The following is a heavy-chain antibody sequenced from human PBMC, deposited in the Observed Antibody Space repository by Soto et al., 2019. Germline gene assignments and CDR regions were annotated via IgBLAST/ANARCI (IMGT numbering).Heavy chain of an antibody. D-gene: IGHD1-1*01. J-gene: IGHJ6*02. CDR3: AADPTTPYYYYGMDV. Sequence: ASVKLSCKVCGYTLTDLSMHWVRQAPRKGLEWMGGFDPEDGETIYAQKFQERVTITRDMSTSTAYMELSSLRSEDTAVYYCAADPTTPYYYYGMDVWGQGTTVTVSS. CDR2: FDPEDGET. V-gene: IGHV1-24*01. CDR1: GYTLTDLS.